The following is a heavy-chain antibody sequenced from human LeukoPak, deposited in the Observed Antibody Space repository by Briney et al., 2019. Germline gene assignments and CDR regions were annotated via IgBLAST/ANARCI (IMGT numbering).Heavy chain of an antibody. CDR3: ASIKSGGATFDY. CDR1: GGSISSHY. D-gene: IGHD1-26*01. Sequence: PSETLSLTCTVSGGSISSHYWSWIRQPPGKGLEWIGYRYYSGNSNYNPSLKSRVTMSVDTSKNQFSLKLTSVTAADTAVYYCASIKSGGATFDYWGQGTLVTVSS. J-gene: IGHJ4*02. V-gene: IGHV4-59*11. CDR2: RYYSGNS.